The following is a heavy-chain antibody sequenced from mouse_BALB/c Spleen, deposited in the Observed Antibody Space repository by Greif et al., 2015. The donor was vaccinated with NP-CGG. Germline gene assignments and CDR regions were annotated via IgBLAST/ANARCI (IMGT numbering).Heavy chain of an antibody. J-gene: IGHJ3*01. CDR1: GFTFSSYG. V-gene: IGHV5-6*02. Sequence: DVKLVESGGDLVKPGGSLKLSCAASGFTFSSYGMSWVRQTPDKRLEWVATISSGGSYTYYPDSVKGRFTISRDNAKNTLYLQMSSLKSEDTAMYYCASSFAYWGQGTLVTVSA. CDR3: ASSFAY. CDR2: ISSGGSYT.